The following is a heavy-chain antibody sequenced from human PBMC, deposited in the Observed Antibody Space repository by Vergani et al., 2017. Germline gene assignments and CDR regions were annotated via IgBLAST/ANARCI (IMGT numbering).Heavy chain of an antibody. CDR3: ARELSYYYGSGSDDYNPYYYEGMDV. Sequence: QVQLQESGPRLVRPSQTLSLTCTVSGGSINTGAYYWSWIRQPAGKGLEWIGRVYTSGITNYNPSLKSRVTILVDRSKSQLSLKLTSVTACDTAVYFCARELSYYYGSGSDDYNPYYYEGMDVWGPGTTVTVSS. CDR2: VYTSGIT. V-gene: IGHV4-61*02. CDR1: GGSINTGAYY. D-gene: IGHD3-10*01. J-gene: IGHJ6*02.